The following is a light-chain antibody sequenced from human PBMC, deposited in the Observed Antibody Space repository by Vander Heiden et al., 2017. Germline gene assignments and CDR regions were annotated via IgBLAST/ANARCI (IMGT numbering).Light chain of an antibody. Sequence: DIVMTPSPLSLPFPPGEPASISCRSSQSLLHSNGYNYLDWYLQKLGQSPQLLIYLGSNRASGVPDRFSGSGSGTDFTLKISRVEAEDVGVYYCKQSLQTPRTFGQGTKMEIK. CDR1: QSLLHSNGYNY. J-gene: IGKJ2*01. CDR2: LGS. V-gene: IGKV2-28*01. CDR3: KQSLQTPRT.